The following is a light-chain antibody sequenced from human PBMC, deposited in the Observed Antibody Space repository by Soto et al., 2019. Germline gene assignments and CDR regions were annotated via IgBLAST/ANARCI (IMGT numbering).Light chain of an antibody. J-gene: IGLJ3*02. CDR3: NSYTSYNTQWL. CDR2: DVS. CDR1: SSDVGGYNY. V-gene: IGLV2-14*01. Sequence: QSALTQPASVSGSPGQSITISCTGTSSDVGGYNYVSWYQQHPGEAPRLSIYDVSNRPSGVSARFSGSKSGNTASLTISGLQAEDEAHYYCNSYTSYNTQWLFGGGTKVTVL.